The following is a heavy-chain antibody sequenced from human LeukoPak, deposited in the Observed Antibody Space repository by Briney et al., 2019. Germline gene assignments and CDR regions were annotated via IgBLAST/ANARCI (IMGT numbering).Heavy chain of an antibody. CDR1: GFTFSSYE. CDR3: AKERNARGALDY. Sequence: GGSLRLSCAASGFTFSSYEMNWVRQAPGKGLEWVSAIGVSGDQTFYADSVKGRFTISRDNSKNTLSLAMNNLRAEDTAVYYCAKERNARGALDYWGRGTLVTVSS. J-gene: IGHJ4*02. D-gene: IGHD2-2*01. V-gene: IGHV3-23*01. CDR2: IGVSGDQT.